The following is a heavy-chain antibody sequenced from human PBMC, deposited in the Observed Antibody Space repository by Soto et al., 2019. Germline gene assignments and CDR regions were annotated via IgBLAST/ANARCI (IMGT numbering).Heavy chain of an antibody. CDR1: GGSISAYY. V-gene: IGHV4-59*01. CDR2: ISYSGTT. Sequence: QVQLQESGPGLVKPSETLSLTCNVSGGSISAYYLMWIRQPPGKGLEWIGYISYSGTTNYSPSLENQVTISIDTSKKQLSLRLSSVTTADTAVYYCARSGYEYWSGPVPSADYWGQGTLVTVSS. D-gene: IGHD3-3*01. J-gene: IGHJ4*02. CDR3: ARSGYEYWSGPVPSADY.